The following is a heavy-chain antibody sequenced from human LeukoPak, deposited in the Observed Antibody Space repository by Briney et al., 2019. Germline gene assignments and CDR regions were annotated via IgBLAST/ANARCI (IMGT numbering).Heavy chain of an antibody. CDR3: ARVGCSSTSCYVSWFDP. V-gene: IGHV1-46*01. Sequence: ASVKVSCKASGYTFTSYYMHWVRQAPGQGLEWMGIINPSVGSTSYAQKFQGRVTMTRDTSTSTVYMELSSLRSEDTAVYYCARVGCSSTSCYVSWFDPWGQGTLVTVSS. CDR1: GYTFTSYY. D-gene: IGHD2-2*01. J-gene: IGHJ5*02. CDR2: INPSVGST.